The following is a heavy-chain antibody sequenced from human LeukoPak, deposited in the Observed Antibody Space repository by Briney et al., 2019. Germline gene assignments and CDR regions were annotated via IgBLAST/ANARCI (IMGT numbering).Heavy chain of an antibody. CDR1: GGTFSCYA. V-gene: IGHV1-69*06. CDR2: IIPIFGTA. CDR3: ARKVPNDSSGYYYRGQFDP. J-gene: IGHJ5*02. D-gene: IGHD3-22*01. Sequence: SMKVSCKASGGTFSCYAISWVRQAPGQGLEWMGGIIPIFGTANYAQKFQGRVTITADKSTSTAYMELSSLRSEDTAVYYCARKVPNDSSGYYYRGQFDPWGQGTLVTVSS.